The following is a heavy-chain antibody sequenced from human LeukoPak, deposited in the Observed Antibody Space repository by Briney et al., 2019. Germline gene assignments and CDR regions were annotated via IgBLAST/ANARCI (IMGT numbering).Heavy chain of an antibody. V-gene: IGHV4-39*07. CDR2: IYYSGTT. CDR3: ARMAGGVGFYFDY. CDR1: GGSISSNSYY. D-gene: IGHD2-8*02. Sequence: SETLSLTCTVSGGSISSNSYYWGWIRQPPGKGLEWIGSIYYSGTTHYNPSLKSRVTISVDTSKNQFSLRLTSVTAADTAVYYCARMAGGVGFYFDYWGQGTLVTVSS. J-gene: IGHJ4*02.